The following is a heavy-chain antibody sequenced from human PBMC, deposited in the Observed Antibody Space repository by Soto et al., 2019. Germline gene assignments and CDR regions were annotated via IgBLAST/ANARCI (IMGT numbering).Heavy chain of an antibody. V-gene: IGHV3-23*01. CDR3: AKAAGSGDSAYYYFDF. Sequence: EVQLLESGGGLVQPGGSLRLSCTASGFTFSSFAMRWVRQAPGNGLEWVSAISSSGGNTYYADSVKGRFTISRDNSKNTLYLQMNSLRAEDTAVYYCAKAAGSGDSAYYYFDFWGQGSLVTVSS. J-gene: IGHJ4*02. CDR2: ISSSGGNT. CDR1: GFTFSSFA. D-gene: IGHD5-12*01.